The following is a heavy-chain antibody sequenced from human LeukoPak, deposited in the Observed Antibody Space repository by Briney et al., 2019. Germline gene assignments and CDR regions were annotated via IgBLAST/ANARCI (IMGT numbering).Heavy chain of an antibody. V-gene: IGHV4-59*01. CDR3: ARTTVTVYYYYYYCMDV. Sequence: NPSETLSLTCTVSGGSISSFYWSWIRQPPGKGLEWIGYIYYSGSTNYNPSLKSRVTISVDTSKNPFSLKLSSVTAADTAVYYCARTTVTVYYYYYYCMDVWGKGTTVTVSS. J-gene: IGHJ6*03. CDR1: GGSISSFY. D-gene: IGHD4-17*01. CDR2: IYYSGST.